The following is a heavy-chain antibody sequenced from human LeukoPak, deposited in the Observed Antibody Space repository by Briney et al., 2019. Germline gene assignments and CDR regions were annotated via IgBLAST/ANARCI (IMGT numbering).Heavy chain of an antibody. CDR3: AKVLPAPTYYYGTNDAFDI. Sequence: PGGSLRLSCAASGFTFSSYAMSWVRQAPGKGLEWVSAISGSGGSTYYADSVKGRFTISRDNSKNTLYLQMNSLRAEDTAVYYCAKVLPAPTYYYGTNDAFDIWGQGTMVTVSS. CDR1: GFTFSSYA. CDR2: ISGSGGST. J-gene: IGHJ3*02. V-gene: IGHV3-23*01. D-gene: IGHD3-10*01.